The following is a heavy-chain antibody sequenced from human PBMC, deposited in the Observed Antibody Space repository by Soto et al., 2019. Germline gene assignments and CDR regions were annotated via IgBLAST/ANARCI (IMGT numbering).Heavy chain of an antibody. CDR3: ASLESDIVVVPAAMPGY. D-gene: IGHD2-2*01. CDR2: ISSSSSTI. V-gene: IGHV3-48*01. CDR1: GFTFSSYS. J-gene: IGHJ4*02. Sequence: EVQLVESGGGLVQPGGSLRLSCAASGFTFSSYSMNWVRQAPGKGLEWVSYISSSSSTISYADSVKGRFPISRDNAKNSLYLQMNSLRAEDTAVYYCASLESDIVVVPAAMPGYWGQGTLVTVSS.